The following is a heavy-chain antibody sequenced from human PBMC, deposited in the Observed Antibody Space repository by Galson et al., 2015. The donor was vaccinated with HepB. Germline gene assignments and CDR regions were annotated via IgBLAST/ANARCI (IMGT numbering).Heavy chain of an antibody. CDR2: INSDGSST. CDR1: GFTFSSYS. J-gene: IGHJ2*01. D-gene: IGHD2-21*02. CDR3: ARDLSSLGVTAIPDWYFDL. V-gene: IGHV3-74*01. Sequence: SLRLSCAASGFTFSSYSMNWVRQAPGKGLEWVSRINSDGSSTSYADSVKGRFTISRDNAKNTLYLQMNSLRAEDTAVYYCARDLSSLGVTAIPDWYFDLWGRGTLVTVSS.